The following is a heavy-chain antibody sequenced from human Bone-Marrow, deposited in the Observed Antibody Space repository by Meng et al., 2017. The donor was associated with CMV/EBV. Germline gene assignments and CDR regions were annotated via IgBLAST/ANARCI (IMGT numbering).Heavy chain of an antibody. J-gene: IGHJ4*02. CDR2: IFYTGST. CDR3: ARARFGGSLPDY. CDR1: GASINSDDYF. Sequence: LRLSCSVSGASINSDDYFWSWIRQHPGKGLDFIGYIFYTGSTYYNPSLESRVTITIDTSKNQFSLKLSSVTAADTAVYYCARARFGGSLPDYWGQGTLVTVSS. D-gene: IGHD3-10*01. V-gene: IGHV4-31*03.